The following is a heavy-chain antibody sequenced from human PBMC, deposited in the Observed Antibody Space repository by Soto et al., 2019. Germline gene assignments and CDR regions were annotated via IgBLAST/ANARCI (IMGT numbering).Heavy chain of an antibody. V-gene: IGHV1-69*06. CDR3: AKGQLALYGMDV. J-gene: IGHJ6*02. Sequence: SVKVSCKASGGTFSSYAISWVRQAPGQGLEWMGGIIPIFGTANYAQKFQGRVTITADKSTSTACMELSSLRSEDTAVYYCAKGQLALYGMDVWGQGTTVTVSS. CDR2: IIPIFGTA. D-gene: IGHD6-6*01. CDR1: GGTFSSYA.